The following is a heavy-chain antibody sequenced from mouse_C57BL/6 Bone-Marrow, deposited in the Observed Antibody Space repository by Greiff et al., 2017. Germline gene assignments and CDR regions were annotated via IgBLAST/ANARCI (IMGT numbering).Heavy chain of an antibody. CDR3: TRYDDYYEGWFAY. D-gene: IGHD2-3*01. CDR2: IDPENGDS. J-gene: IGHJ3*01. Sequence: VQLQQSGAELVRPGASVKLSCTASGFNIKDDYMHWVKQRPEQGLEWIGWIDPENGDSEYASKFQGKATITADTSSNTAYLQLSSLTSEDTAVYYCTRYDDYYEGWFAYWGQGTLVTVSA. V-gene: IGHV14-4*01. CDR1: GFNIKDDY.